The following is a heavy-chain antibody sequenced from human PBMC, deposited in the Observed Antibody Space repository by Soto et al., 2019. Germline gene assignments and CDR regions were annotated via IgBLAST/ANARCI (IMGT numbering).Heavy chain of an antibody. J-gene: IGHJ6*02. CDR2: IKQDGSEK. D-gene: IGHD1-1*01. CDR3: ARQLLMDV. Sequence: EVQLVEFGGGLVQPGGSLRLSCVASGFTFSHYWMTWVRQAPGKGLEWVANIKQDGSEKYYVDSVKGRFTISRDNANNSLSLQMNSLRAEDTAVYYCARQLLMDVWGQGTTVTVSS. CDR1: GFTFSHYW. V-gene: IGHV3-7*05.